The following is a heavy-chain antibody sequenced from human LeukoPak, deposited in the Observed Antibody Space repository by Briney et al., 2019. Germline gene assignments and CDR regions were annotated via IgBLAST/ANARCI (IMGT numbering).Heavy chain of an antibody. CDR2: IYYSGST. V-gene: IGHV4-39*01. D-gene: IGHD1-26*01. CDR1: SGSISSSSYY. CDR3: ASRPVGATRVFDY. Sequence: SETLSLTCTVSSGSISSSSYYWGWIRQPPGKGLEWIGSIYYSGSTYYNPSLKSRVTISVDTSKNQFSLKLSSVTAADTAVYYCASRPVGATRVFDYWGQGTLVTVSS. J-gene: IGHJ4*02.